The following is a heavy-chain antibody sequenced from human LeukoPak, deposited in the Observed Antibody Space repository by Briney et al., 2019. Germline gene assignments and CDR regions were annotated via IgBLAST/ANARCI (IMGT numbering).Heavy chain of an antibody. CDR1: GYTFTSYG. V-gene: IGHV1-18*01. CDR3: ARNVGGSLYGPFDY. J-gene: IGHJ4*02. D-gene: IGHD3-16*01. CDR2: ISAYNGNT. Sequence: ASVKVSCKASGYTFTSYGISWVRQAPGQGPEWMGWISAYNGNTNYAQKLQGRVTMTTDTSTSTAYMELRSLRSDDTAVYYCARNVGGSLYGPFDYWGQGTLVTVSS.